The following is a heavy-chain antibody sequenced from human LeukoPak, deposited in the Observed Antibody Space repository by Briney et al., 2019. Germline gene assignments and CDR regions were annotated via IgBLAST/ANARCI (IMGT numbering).Heavy chain of an antibody. J-gene: IGHJ4*02. D-gene: IGHD3-22*01. CDR3: ARVRYYDSSGYYPFDY. V-gene: IGHV1-69*13. CDR1: GGTFSSYA. CDR2: IIPIFGTA. Sequence: VASVKVSCKASGGTFSSYAISWVRQAPGQGLEWMGGIIPIFGTANYAQKFQGRVTITADESTSTAYMELSSLRSEDTAVYYCARVRYYDSSGYYPFDYWGQGTLVTVSS.